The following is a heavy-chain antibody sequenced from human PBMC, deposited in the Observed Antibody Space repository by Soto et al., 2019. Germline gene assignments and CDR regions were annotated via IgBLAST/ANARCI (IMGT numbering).Heavy chain of an antibody. CDR1: GGTFSSYA. CDR2: IIPILGIA. D-gene: IGHD1-20*01. CDR3: ARAYLVSYNWNDLDYFDY. V-gene: IGHV1-69*04. Sequence: ASVKVSCKASGGTFSSYAISWVRQAPGQGLEWMGRIIPILGIANYAQKFQGRVTITADKSTSTAYMELSSLRSEDTAVYYCARAYLVSYNWNDLDYFDYWGQGTLVTVSS. J-gene: IGHJ4*02.